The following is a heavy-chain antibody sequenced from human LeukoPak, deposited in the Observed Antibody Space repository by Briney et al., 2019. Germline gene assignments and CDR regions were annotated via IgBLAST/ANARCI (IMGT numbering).Heavy chain of an antibody. D-gene: IGHD3-10*01. CDR1: GYTFTSYG. J-gene: IGHJ5*02. CDR3: ARDGQYGSGSYRATNWFDP. CDR2: ISAYNGNT. Sequence: ASVKVSCKASGYTFTSYGISWVRQAPGQGLEWMGWISAYNGNTNYAQKLQGRVTMTTDTSTSTAYMELRSLRSDDTAVYYCARDGQYGSGSYRATNWFDPWGQGTLVTVSS. V-gene: IGHV1-18*01.